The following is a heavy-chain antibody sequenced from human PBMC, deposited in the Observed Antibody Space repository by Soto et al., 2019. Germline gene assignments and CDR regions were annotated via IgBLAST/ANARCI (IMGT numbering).Heavy chain of an antibody. J-gene: IGHJ4*02. CDR3: TTHSRWDSWDYYDY. Sequence: EVQLVESGGGLVQPGGSLKLSCAASGFTFSGSAMHWVRQASGKGLEWVGRIRSKDHSYATAYAASVKGRFTISRDDSKNTAYLQMNSLKTEDTAVHYCTTHSRWDSWDYYDYWGQGTLVTVSS. D-gene: IGHD6-13*01. CDR2: IRSKDHSYAT. CDR1: GFTFSGSA. V-gene: IGHV3-73*02.